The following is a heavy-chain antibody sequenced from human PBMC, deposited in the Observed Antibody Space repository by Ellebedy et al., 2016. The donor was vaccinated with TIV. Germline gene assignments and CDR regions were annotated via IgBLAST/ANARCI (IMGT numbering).Heavy chain of an antibody. Sequence: GGSLRLSCSASGFTFSHYAMHWVRQAPGKGLEYVSAINNNGGNTYYADSVKGRFTISRDNSKNTLYLQMNSLRAQDTAVYYCARDPGGGGDYGANWFDPWGQGTLVTVSS. D-gene: IGHD4-17*01. CDR3: ARDPGGGGDYGANWFDP. CDR2: INNNGGNT. V-gene: IGHV3-64*04. J-gene: IGHJ5*02. CDR1: GFTFSHYA.